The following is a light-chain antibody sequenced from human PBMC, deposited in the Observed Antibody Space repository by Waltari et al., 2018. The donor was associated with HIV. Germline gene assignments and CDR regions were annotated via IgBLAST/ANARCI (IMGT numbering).Light chain of an antibody. V-gene: IGLV3-21*02. CDR3: QVWGATNDWV. CDR1: NIGVRD. J-gene: IGLJ3*02. CDR2: DDR. Sequence: YVLTQPPSVSVAPNQTATVACIGENIGVRDVHWYRERSGQAPEVVIHDDRDRAPGIPGRITGSNSGDMATLTIASVEAGDEAVYYCQVWGATNDWVFGGGTKVTVL.